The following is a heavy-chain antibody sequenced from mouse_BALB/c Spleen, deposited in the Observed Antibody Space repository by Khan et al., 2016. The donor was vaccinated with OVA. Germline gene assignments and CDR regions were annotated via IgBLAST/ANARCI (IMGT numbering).Heavy chain of an antibody. CDR1: GYSFTNYY. D-gene: IGHD2-2*01. Sequence: IQLVQSGPELMKPGASVKISCKASGYSFTNYYIHWVIQSHGKSLEWIGYIDPFSGGTTYNQKFKGKATLTVDKSSSTAYIHLSNLTSEDSAVYYCTRYGFVAWFTYWGQGTLVTVSA. CDR3: TRYGFVAWFTY. J-gene: IGHJ3*01. V-gene: IGHV1S135*01. CDR2: IDPFSGGT.